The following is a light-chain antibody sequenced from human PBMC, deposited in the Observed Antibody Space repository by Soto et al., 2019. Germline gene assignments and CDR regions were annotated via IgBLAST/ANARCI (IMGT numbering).Light chain of an antibody. CDR1: QTISSY. J-gene: IGKJ1*01. CDR3: QQYYSYPRT. Sequence: IQMTQSPSTLSGSVGDRVTITCRASQTISSYLARYQQKPGKAPKLPIYAASTLQSGVPSRFSGSGSGTDFTLTISCLQSEEFATYYCQQYYSYPRTLGPGTKVDIK. CDR2: AAS. V-gene: IGKV1-8*01.